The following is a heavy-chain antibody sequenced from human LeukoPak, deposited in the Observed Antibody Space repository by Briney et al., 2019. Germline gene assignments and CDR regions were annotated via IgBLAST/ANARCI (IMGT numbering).Heavy chain of an antibody. CDR1: GFTFSDYY. V-gene: IGHV3-11*01. Sequence: GGSLRLSCAASGFTFSDYYMGWIRQAPGKGLEWVSYISSSGSTIYYADSVKGRFTISRDNAKNSLYLQMNSLRAEDTAVYYCAREDYKNYYYYGMDVWGQGTTVTVSS. CDR3: AREDYKNYYYYGMDV. CDR2: ISSSGSTI. J-gene: IGHJ6*02. D-gene: IGHD4-11*01.